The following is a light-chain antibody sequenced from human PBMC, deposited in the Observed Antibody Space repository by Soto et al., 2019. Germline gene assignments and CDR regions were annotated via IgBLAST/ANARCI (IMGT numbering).Light chain of an antibody. V-gene: IGKV4-1*01. CDR3: QQYYSTLPT. J-gene: IGKJ4*01. CDR2: WAS. CDR1: QSVLYSSNNKNY. Sequence: DIVMTQSPDSLAVSLGERATINCKSSQSVLYSSNNKNYLAWYQQKPGQPPKLLIYWASTRESGVPDRFRGSGSGTDFTLTISSLQAEDVAVYYCQQYYSTLPTFGGGTKVEIK.